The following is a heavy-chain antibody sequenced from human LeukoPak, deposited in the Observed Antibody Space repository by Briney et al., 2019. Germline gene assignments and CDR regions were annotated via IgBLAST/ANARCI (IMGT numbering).Heavy chain of an antibody. Sequence: SETLSLTCTVSGGSISSSSYYWVWIRQPPGKGLEWIGSVYYSGRTYYNPSLRSRVTISVDTSKNQFSLKLSSVTAAETAVYYCAREVDTHMFDAFDIWGKGTMVTVSS. CDR2: VYYSGRT. J-gene: IGHJ3*02. D-gene: IGHD5-18*01. CDR3: AREVDTHMFDAFDI. V-gene: IGHV4-39*07. CDR1: GGSISSSSYY.